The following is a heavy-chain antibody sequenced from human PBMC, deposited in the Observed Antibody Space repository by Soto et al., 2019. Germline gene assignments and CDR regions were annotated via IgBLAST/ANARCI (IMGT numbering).Heavy chain of an antibody. CDR2: ISTYNGDT. Sequence: QVHLVQSGAEVKKPGASVKVSCTFSSNGISWVRPATGQGLEWMGWISTYNGDTNYAQKFQGRVTRTTDASTSTAYMEMRSLRSDDTAVYYCANHCSATSCYGPFDIWGQGTMVTVSS. CDR1: FSSNG. J-gene: IGHJ3*02. CDR3: ANHCSATSCYGPFDI. V-gene: IGHV1-18*01. D-gene: IGHD2-2*01.